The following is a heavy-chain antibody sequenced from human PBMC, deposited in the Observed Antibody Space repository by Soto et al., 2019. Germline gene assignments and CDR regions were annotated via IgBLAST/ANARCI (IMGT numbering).Heavy chain of an antibody. CDR2: ISYDGSNK. D-gene: IGHD7-27*01. CDR1: GFTFSSYA. Sequence: GGSLRLSCAASGFTFSSYAMHWVRQAPGKGLEWVAVISYDGSNKYYADSVKGRFTISRDNSKNTLYLQMNSLRAEDTAVYYCARETGDHDAFDIWGQGTMVTVSS. J-gene: IGHJ3*02. CDR3: ARETGDHDAFDI. V-gene: IGHV3-30*04.